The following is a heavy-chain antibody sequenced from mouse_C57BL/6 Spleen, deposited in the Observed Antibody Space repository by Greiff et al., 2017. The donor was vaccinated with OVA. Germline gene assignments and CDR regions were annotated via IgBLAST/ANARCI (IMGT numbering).Heavy chain of an antibody. Sequence: VQLQQSGPELVKPGASVKISCKASGYAFSSSWMNWVKQRPGKGLEWIGRIYPGDGDTNYNGKFKGQATLTAYKSSSTAYMQLSSLTSEDSAVYFCAREVGYYAMDYWGQGTSVTVSS. V-gene: IGHV1-82*01. D-gene: IGHD1-1*02. J-gene: IGHJ4*01. CDR2: IYPGDGDT. CDR3: AREVGYYAMDY. CDR1: GYAFSSSW.